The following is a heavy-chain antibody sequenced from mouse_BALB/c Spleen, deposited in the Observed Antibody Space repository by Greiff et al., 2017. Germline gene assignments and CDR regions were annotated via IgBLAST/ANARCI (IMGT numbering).Heavy chain of an antibody. CDR1: GFTFSSFG. J-gene: IGHJ3*01. D-gene: IGHD1-1*01. CDR2: ISSGSSTI. Sequence: EVQGVESGGGLVQPGGSRKLSCAASGFTFSSFGMHWVRQAPEKGLEWVAYISSGSSTIYYADTVKGRFTISRDNPKNTLFLQMTSLRSEDTAMYYCARPLLRSFAYWGQGTLVTVSA. V-gene: IGHV5-17*02. CDR3: ARPLLRSFAY.